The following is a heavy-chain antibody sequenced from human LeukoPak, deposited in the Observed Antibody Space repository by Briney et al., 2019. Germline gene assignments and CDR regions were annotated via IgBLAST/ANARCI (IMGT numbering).Heavy chain of an antibody. J-gene: IGHJ4*02. CDR1: GYTFTFYY. Sequence: ASVKVSCTASGYTFTFYYMHWVRQAPGQGLEWMGWINPNSGGTNYAQKFQGRVTMTRDTSISTAYMELSRLRSDDTAMYYCARTLTGASPGYWGQGTLVTVSS. V-gene: IGHV1-2*02. CDR2: INPNSGGT. D-gene: IGHD1-20*01. CDR3: ARTLTGASPGY.